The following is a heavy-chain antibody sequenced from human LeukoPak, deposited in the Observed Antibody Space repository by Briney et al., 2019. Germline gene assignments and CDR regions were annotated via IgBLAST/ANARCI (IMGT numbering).Heavy chain of an antibody. V-gene: IGHV3-13*01. Sequence: GGSLRLSCVASGFTFSSFDMHWVRQATGKGLEWVSAIGTAGDTYYPGSVKGRFTISRENAKNSLYLQMNSLRAGDTAVYYCARDRRDGYRGAFDIWGQGTMVTFSS. CDR3: ARDRRDGYRGAFDI. CDR1: GFTFSSFD. J-gene: IGHJ3*02. CDR2: IGTAGDT. D-gene: IGHD5-24*01.